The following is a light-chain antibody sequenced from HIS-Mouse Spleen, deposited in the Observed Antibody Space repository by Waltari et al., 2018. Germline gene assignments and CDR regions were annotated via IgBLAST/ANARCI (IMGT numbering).Light chain of an antibody. V-gene: IGLV2-8*01. CDR2: EVS. Sequence: QSALTQPPSASGSPGQSVTISCTGTSSDVGGYNYVSWYQQHPGKAPKLMIYEVSKRPSGVPDRFSGSKSGKPASLTVSGLQAEDEADYYCSSYAGSNNFDVVFGGGTKLTVL. CDR3: SSYAGSNNFDVV. CDR1: SSDVGGYNY. J-gene: IGLJ2*01.